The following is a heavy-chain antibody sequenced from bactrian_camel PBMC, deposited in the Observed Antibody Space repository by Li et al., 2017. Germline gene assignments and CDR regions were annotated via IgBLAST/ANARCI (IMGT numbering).Heavy chain of an antibody. J-gene: IGHJ4*01. CDR1: GYTGNDYC. Sequence: HVQLVESGGGSMQAGGSLRLSRVASGYTGNDYCLGWFRQAPEKEREGIAVIDGDGRTSYADSVKGRFTISRDNGASTVYLQMNDLNGRICRLGPGNPGHRL. V-gene: IGHV3S53*01. CDR2: IDGDGRT.